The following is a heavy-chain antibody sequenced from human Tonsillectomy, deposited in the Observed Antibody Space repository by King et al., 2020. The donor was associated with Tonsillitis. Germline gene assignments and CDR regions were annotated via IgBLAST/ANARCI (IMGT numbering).Heavy chain of an antibody. CDR2: IYYSGST. D-gene: IGHD3-3*01. J-gene: IGHJ4*02. Sequence: LQLQESGPGLVKPSQTLSLTCAVSGGPISSGGYSWSWIRQPPGKGLEWIGYIYYSGSTYYNPSLKSRVTISVDTSKNQFSLKLSSVTAADTAVYYCARAVGDFWSGYYVFDYWGQGTLVTVSS. CDR1: GGPISSGGYS. CDR3: ARAVGDFWSGYYVFDY. V-gene: IGHV4-30-4*07.